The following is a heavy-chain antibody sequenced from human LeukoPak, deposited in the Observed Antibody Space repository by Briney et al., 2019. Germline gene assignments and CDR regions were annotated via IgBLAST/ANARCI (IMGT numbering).Heavy chain of an antibody. CDR2: IYTSGST. D-gene: IGHD3-10*01. V-gene: IGHV4-61*02. Sequence: ASETLSLTCTVSGGSISSNSYYWSWIRQPAGKGLKWIGRIYTSGSTNYSPSLKSRVTISADWSTNQFSLNLSSVTAADTAVYYCAREEVPMVRGGAFDIWGQGTMVSVSS. CDR1: GGSISSNSYY. CDR3: AREEVPMVRGGAFDI. J-gene: IGHJ3*02.